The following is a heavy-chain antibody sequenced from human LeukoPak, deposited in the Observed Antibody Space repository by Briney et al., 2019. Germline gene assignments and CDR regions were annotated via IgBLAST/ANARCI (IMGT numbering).Heavy chain of an antibody. CDR1: VGSFSGYY. CDR2: TNQSGST. Sequence: SESLSLTCALYVGSFSGYYWSWIRQPPRRRLECIGETNQSGSTNYNPSLQSRVTISVDTSKNQSPLKLSPVTGAGTAVYYCARWEGGSYYDLHYWGGGTLVTVSS. J-gene: IGHJ4*02. CDR3: ARWEGGSYYDLHY. D-gene: IGHD1-26*01. V-gene: IGHV4-34*01.